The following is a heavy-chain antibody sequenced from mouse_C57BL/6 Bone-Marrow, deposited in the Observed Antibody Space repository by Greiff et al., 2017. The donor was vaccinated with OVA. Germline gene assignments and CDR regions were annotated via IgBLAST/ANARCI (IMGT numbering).Heavy chain of an antibody. CDR2: IYPGSGNT. J-gene: IGHJ2*01. D-gene: IGHD3-2*02. CDR1: GYTFTDYY. V-gene: IGHV1-76*01. Sequence: QVQLQQSGAELVRPGASVKLSCKASGYTFTDYYINWVKQRPGQGLELIARIYPGSGNTYYNEKFKGKATLTAEKSSSTAYMQLSSLTSEDSAVYYCARCAAQATGVYFDYWGQGTTLTVSS. CDR3: ARCAAQATGVYFDY.